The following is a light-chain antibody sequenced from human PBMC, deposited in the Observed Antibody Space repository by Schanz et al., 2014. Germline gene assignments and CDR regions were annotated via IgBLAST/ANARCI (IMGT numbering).Light chain of an antibody. Sequence: EIVMTQSPATLSLSPGERATLSCRASQSVSSSYLAWYRQKPGQAPRLLMYDASNRTTGITDRFSGRWSGTYFTLNITRLESEDFAVYYCQQYNNWPPTWTFGQGTKVEIK. CDR1: QSVSSSY. CDR2: DAS. J-gene: IGKJ1*01. CDR3: QQYNNWPPTWT. V-gene: IGKV3D-20*02.